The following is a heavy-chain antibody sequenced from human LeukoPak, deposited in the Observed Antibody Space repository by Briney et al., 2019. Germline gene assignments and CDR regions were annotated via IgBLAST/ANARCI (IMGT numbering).Heavy chain of an antibody. CDR2: IKSKTDGGTT. J-gene: IGHJ4*02. Sequence: PGGSLRLSCAASGFTFSNAWMSWVRQAPGKGLEWVGRIKSKTDGGTTDYAAPVKGRFTISRDDSKNTLYLQMNSLKTEDTAVYYCTTEEDDILTGYSLFDYWGQGTLVTVSS. CDR1: GFTFSNAW. D-gene: IGHD3-9*01. V-gene: IGHV3-15*01. CDR3: TTEEDDILTGYSLFDY.